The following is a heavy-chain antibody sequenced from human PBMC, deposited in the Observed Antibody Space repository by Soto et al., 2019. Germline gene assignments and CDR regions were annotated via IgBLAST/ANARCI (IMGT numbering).Heavy chain of an antibody. D-gene: IGHD6-6*01. CDR1: GFTFSSYW. J-gene: IGHJ2*01. V-gene: IGHV3-7*01. CDR2: IKQDGSEK. Sequence: EVQLVESGGGLVQPGGSLRLSCAASGFTFSSYWMSWVRQAPGKGLEWVANIKQDGSEKYYVDSVKGRFTISRDNAKNSLYLQMNSLRAEDTAVYYSARDLRSGYSSSSEWYFDLWGRGTLVTVSS. CDR3: ARDLRSGYSSSSEWYFDL.